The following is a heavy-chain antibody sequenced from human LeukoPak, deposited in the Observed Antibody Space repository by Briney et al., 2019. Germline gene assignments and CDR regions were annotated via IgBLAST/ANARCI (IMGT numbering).Heavy chain of an antibody. V-gene: IGHV4-4*07. CDR2: IYTSGST. Sequence: SETLSLTCTVSGGSISSYYWSWIRQPAGKGLEWIGRIYTSGSTNYNPSLKSRVTMSVDTSKNLFSLKLSSVTAADTAVYYCARETDYYGSGSYYKGYNWFDPWGQGTLVTVSS. J-gene: IGHJ5*02. CDR3: ARETDYYGSGSYYKGYNWFDP. D-gene: IGHD3-10*01. CDR1: GGSISSYY.